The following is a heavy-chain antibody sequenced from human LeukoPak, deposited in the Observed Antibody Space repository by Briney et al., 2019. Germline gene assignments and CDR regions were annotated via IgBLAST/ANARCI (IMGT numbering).Heavy chain of an antibody. CDR2: INHSGST. Sequence: SETLSLTCAVYGGSFSGYYWSWIRQPPGKGLEWIGEINHSGSTNYNLSLKSRVTISVDTSKNQFSLKLSSVTAADTAVYYCARGRGRYSGYDSRGTLNYWGQGTLVTVSS. CDR1: GGSFSGYY. CDR3: ARGRGRYSGYDSRGTLNY. D-gene: IGHD5-12*01. V-gene: IGHV4-34*01. J-gene: IGHJ4*02.